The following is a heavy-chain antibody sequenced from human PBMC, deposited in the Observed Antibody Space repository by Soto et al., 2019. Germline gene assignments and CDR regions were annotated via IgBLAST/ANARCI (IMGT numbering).Heavy chain of an antibody. Sequence: GGSLRLSXAASGFNFRELEMGWVRQAPGKGLEWVSSIGKGGGPYYAASVKGRFTISRDNDKGSLWLQMNSLRGEDTALYYCTRISSHFQHWGQGALVTVSS. D-gene: IGHD2-2*01. CDR2: IGKGGGP. CDR1: GFNFRELE. CDR3: TRISSHFQH. V-gene: IGHV3-48*03. J-gene: IGHJ1*01.